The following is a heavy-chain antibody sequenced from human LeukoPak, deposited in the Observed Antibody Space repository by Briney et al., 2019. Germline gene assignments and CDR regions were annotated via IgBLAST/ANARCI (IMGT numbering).Heavy chain of an antibody. CDR1: VYTFTAYY. CDR2: INPSIGGT. V-gene: IGHV1-2*02. CDR3: ARDAGTSSPYFDY. J-gene: IGHJ4*02. D-gene: IGHD1-26*01. Sequence: ASLKVSCKASVYTFTAYYMHWVRQAPGQGLERMGWINPSIGGTNYAQKFQGSVTMTRETSISTAFMELSRLRSDDTALYYCARDAGTSSPYFDYWGQGTLVTVSS.